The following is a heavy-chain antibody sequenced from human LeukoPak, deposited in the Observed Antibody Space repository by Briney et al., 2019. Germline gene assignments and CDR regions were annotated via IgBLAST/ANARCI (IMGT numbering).Heavy chain of an antibody. CDR3: ATSNAGGITSPHSY. V-gene: IGHV3-30*02. Sequence: GGSLRLSCSASGFTFSSYGMHWVRQAPGKGLEWVAFIRLDGTNKDCADSVKGRFTISRDNSKNTLYLQMNSLRAEDTAVYYCATSNAGGITSPHSYWGQGTLVTVSS. CDR1: GFTFSSYG. J-gene: IGHJ4*02. CDR2: IRLDGTNK. D-gene: IGHD1-20*01.